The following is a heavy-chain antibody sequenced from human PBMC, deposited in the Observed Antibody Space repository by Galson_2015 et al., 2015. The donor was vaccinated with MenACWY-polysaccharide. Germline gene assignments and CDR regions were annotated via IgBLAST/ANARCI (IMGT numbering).Heavy chain of an antibody. CDR2: IYDSGTT. D-gene: IGHD3-10*01. Sequence: SETLSLTCTVSGGSISSTSHYWGWVRQPPGKGLEWIGSIYDSGTTYYNPSLKGRVTISIDTSKNQFSLSVTSVTAADTAVYFCARDSHYYGSGSFGWFDPWGQGILVPVSS. J-gene: IGHJ5*02. CDR1: GGSISSTSHY. CDR3: ARDSHYYGSGSFGWFDP. V-gene: IGHV4-39*07.